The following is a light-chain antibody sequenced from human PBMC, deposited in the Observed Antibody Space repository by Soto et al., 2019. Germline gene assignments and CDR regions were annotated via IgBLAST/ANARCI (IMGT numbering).Light chain of an antibody. J-gene: IGLJ1*01. V-gene: IGLV1-44*01. CDR1: SSNIGTNT. CDR2: NNN. CDR3: ATWVDSLNGFFL. Sequence: QSVLTQPPSASGTPGQRVTISCSGSSSNIGTNTVNWYLELPGTAPKLLIYNNNKRPSGVPERFSGSKSGTSASLAISGLQSEDESNYYCATWVDSLNGFFLFGSGTKLTVL.